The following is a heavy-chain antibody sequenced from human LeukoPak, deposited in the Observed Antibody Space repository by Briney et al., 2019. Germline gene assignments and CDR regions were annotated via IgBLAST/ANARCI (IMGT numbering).Heavy chain of an antibody. Sequence: RPGGSLRLSCAASGLPYNSYAMSWVRQAPGKGLEWVSAISGSGTRTYYADSVKGRFTISRDNSKNTLYLQMNSLRAEDTAVYYCAKEETRAYGGDWGQGTLVTVSS. J-gene: IGHJ4*02. CDR1: GLPYNSYA. CDR3: AKEETRAYGGD. V-gene: IGHV3-23*01. CDR2: ISGSGTRT. D-gene: IGHD4-23*01.